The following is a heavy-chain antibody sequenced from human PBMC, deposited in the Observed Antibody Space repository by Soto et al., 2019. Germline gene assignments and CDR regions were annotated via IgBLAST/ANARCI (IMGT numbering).Heavy chain of an antibody. J-gene: IGHJ3*02. D-gene: IGHD5-12*01. CDR3: AKSASGTDDAFDI. V-gene: IGHV3-30*18. Sequence: QVQLVESGGGVVQPGRSLRLSCAASGFTFSSYGMHWVRQAPGKGLEWVAVISYDGSNKYYADSVKGRFTISRDNSKNTLDLQMNSLRAEDTAVYYCAKSASGTDDAFDIWGQGTMVTVSS. CDR2: ISYDGSNK. CDR1: GFTFSSYG.